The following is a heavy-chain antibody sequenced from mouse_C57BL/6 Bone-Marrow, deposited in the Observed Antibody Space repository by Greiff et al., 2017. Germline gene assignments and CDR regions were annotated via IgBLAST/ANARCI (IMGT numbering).Heavy chain of an antibody. J-gene: IGHJ3*01. CDR2: ISSGSSTI. Sequence: EVKLMESGGGLVKPGGSLKLSCAASGFTFSDYGMHWVRQAPEKGLEWVAYISSGSSTIYYADTVKGRFTISRDNAKNNLFLQMTSLRSEDTAMYYCARGAWFAYWGQGTLVTVSA. CDR3: ARGAWFAY. CDR1: GFTFSDYG. V-gene: IGHV5-17*01.